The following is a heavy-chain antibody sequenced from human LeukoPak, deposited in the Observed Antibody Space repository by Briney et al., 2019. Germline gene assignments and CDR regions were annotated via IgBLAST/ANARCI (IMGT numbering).Heavy chain of an antibody. J-gene: IGHJ3*02. CDR2: ISSSSSYI. CDR1: GFTFSSYS. D-gene: IGHD6-19*01. V-gene: IGHV3-21*01. CDR3: ARSQQWLVRPDAFDI. Sequence: GGSLRLSCAASGFTFSSYSMNWVRQAPGKGLEWVSSISSSSSYIYYADSVKGRFTISRDNAKNSLYLQMNSLRAEDTAVYYCARSQQWLVRPDAFDIWGQGTMVTVSS.